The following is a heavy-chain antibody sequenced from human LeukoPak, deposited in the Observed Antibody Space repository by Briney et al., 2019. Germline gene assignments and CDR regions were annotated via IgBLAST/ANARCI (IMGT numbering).Heavy chain of an antibody. CDR3: ARGFYSGSYVGAFDI. J-gene: IGHJ3*02. CDR2: ISYDGSNK. CDR1: GFTFSSYA. D-gene: IGHD1-26*01. Sequence: GGSLRLSCAASGFTFSSYAMHWVRQAPGKGLERVAVISYDGSNKYYADSVKGRFTISRDNSKNTLYPQMNSLRAEDTAVYYCARGFYSGSYVGAFDIWGQGTMVTVSS. V-gene: IGHV3-30-3*01.